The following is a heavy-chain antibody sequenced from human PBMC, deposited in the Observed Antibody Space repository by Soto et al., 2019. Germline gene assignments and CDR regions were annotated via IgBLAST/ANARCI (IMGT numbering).Heavy chain of an antibody. Sequence: GGSLRLSCAASGFTFSSYSMNWVRQAPGKGLEWVSSISSSSSYIYYADSVKGRFTISRDNAKNSLYLQMNSLRAEDTAVYYCARDHEYSGYRPCDYWGQGTLVTVSS. D-gene: IGHD5-12*01. V-gene: IGHV3-21*01. CDR1: GFTFSSYS. CDR3: ARDHEYSGYRPCDY. J-gene: IGHJ4*02. CDR2: ISSSSSYI.